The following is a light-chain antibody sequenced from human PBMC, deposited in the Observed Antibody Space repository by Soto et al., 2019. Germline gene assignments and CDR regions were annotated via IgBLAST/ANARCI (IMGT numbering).Light chain of an antibody. V-gene: IGKV1-33*01. CDR3: QQYDALPFT. Sequence: DIQMTQSPSSLSASVGDRVTITCQASQNIRTYLNWYQQKPGQAPKVLIDDASNLGIGDPSRFIGSGSGTDFTFAISSLQPEVIATYYCQQYDALPFTFGPGTKVDIK. CDR2: DAS. J-gene: IGKJ3*01. CDR1: QNIRTY.